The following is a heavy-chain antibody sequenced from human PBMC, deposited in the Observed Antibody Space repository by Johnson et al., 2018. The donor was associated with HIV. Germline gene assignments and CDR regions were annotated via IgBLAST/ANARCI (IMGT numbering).Heavy chain of an antibody. J-gene: IGHJ3*02. CDR1: GFTFDDYG. CDR3: ARDRGPGDYSGSDSDAFDI. CDR2: LHWNVGST. Sequence: VQLVESGGGVVRPGGSLRLSCAASGFTFDDYGMSWVRQAPGKGLEWVSGLHWNVGSTGYADSVKGRFTIPRHNAKNSLYLQRNSLRADDTAVYYCARDRGPGDYSGSDSDAFDIWGQGTMVTVSS. V-gene: IGHV3-20*04. D-gene: IGHD1-26*01.